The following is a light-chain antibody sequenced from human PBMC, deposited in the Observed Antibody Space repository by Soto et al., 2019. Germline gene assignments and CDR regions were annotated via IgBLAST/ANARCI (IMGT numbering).Light chain of an antibody. Sequence: PGERATLSCRASQSLITRYLAWYQQKPGQAPRLLIYGASSRATGIPDRFSGSGSGTDFTLTISRLEPEDFAVYSCQQYGTSPTFGQGTRLEMK. V-gene: IGKV3-20*01. J-gene: IGKJ5*01. CDR1: QSLITRY. CDR2: GAS. CDR3: QQYGTSPT.